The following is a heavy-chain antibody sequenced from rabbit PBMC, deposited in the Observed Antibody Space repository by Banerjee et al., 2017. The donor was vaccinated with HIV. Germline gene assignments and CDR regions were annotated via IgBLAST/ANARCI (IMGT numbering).Heavy chain of an antibody. D-gene: IGHD4-1*01. J-gene: IGHJ4*01. CDR3: ARDLAGVIGWNFNL. CDR1: GFSFNDSYW. CDR2: INAADDSKI. V-gene: IGHV1S45*01. Sequence: QEQLEESGGELVKPEGSLTLTCTASGFSFNDSYWICWVRQAPVTGLEWIACINAADDSKICYASWAKGRFTISKASSTTVTLQMTSLTAADTATYFCARDLAGVIGWNFNLWGQGTLVTVS.